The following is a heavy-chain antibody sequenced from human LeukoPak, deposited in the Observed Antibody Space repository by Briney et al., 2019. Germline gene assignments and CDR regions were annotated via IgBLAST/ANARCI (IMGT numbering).Heavy chain of an antibody. CDR2: IYYSGST. D-gene: IGHD2-8*01. CDR1: GGSISSYY. V-gene: IGHV4-59*01. J-gene: IGHJ5*02. CDR3: ARDPGYCTNGVCQKWFDP. Sequence: SETLSLTCTVSGGSISSYYWSWIRQPPGKGLGWIGYIYYSGSTNYNPSLKSRVTISVDTSKNQFSLKLSSVTAADTAVYYCARDPGYCTNGVCQKWFDPWGQGTLVTVSS.